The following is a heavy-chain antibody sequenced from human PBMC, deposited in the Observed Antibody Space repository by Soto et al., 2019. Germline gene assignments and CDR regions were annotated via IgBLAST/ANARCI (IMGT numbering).Heavy chain of an antibody. CDR1: AFSLSTGGVG. V-gene: IGHV2-5*02. CDR2: IYWDDDK. Sequence: QITLEESGPTLVKPTQTLTLTCTFSAFSLSTGGVGVGWIRQPPGKALEWLALIYWDDDKRHSPSLRSRLTITKDTSKNQVVLTMTNTDPVDTATYYCIQSRCGGDCLQSYASYYYYGMDVWGQGTTVTVSS. J-gene: IGHJ6*02. D-gene: IGHD2-21*02. CDR3: IQSRCGGDCLQSYASYYYYGMDV.